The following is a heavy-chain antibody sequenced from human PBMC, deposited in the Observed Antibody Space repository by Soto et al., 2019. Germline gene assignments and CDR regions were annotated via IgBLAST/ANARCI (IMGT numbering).Heavy chain of an antibody. CDR3: AKDYLVEMATSLDY. D-gene: IGHD5-12*01. J-gene: IGHJ4*02. CDR2: ISYDGSNK. V-gene: IGHV3-30*18. Sequence: QVQLVESGGGVVQPGRSLRLSCAASGFTFSSYGMHWVRQAPGKGLEWVAVISYDGSNKYYADSVKGRFTISRDNSKNTLYLQMNSLRAEDTAVYYCAKDYLVEMATSLDYWGQGTLVTVSS. CDR1: GFTFSSYG.